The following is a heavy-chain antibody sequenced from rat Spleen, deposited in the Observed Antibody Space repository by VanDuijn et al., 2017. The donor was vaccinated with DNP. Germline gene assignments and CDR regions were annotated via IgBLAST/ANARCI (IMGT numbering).Heavy chain of an antibody. Sequence: EVQLVESGGGLVQPGRSLKLSCAASGFTFNYYWMAWIRQVPGKGLEWIASITSGDSTSSPDSVKGRFTISRDNAKNTLYLQMNSLRSEDTATYYCARRQQLFYFDHWGQGVMVTVSS. CDR1: GFTFNYYW. J-gene: IGHJ2*01. CDR2: ITSGDST. D-gene: IGHD1-10*01. CDR3: ARRQQLFYFDH. V-gene: IGHV5-31*01.